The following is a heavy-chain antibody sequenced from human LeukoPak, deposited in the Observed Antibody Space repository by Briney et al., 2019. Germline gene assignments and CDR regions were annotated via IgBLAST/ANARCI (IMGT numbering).Heavy chain of an antibody. CDR2: ISGSGGST. D-gene: IGHD3-16*01. CDR3: ARAGLVSDPLDYYYYMDV. CDR1: GFTFSSYA. J-gene: IGHJ6*03. V-gene: IGHV3-23*01. Sequence: PGGSLRLSCAASGFTFSSYAMSWVRQAPGKGLEWVSAISGSGGSTYYADSVKGRFTISRDNAKNSLYLQMNSLRAEDTAVYYCARAGLVSDPLDYYYYMDVWGKGTTVTVSS.